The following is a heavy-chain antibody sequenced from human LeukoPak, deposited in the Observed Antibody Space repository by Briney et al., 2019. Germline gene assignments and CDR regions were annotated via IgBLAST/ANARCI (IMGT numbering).Heavy chain of an antibody. CDR1: GGSFSGYY. J-gene: IGHJ4*02. CDR2: INHGGST. CDR3: ASRSSIWSGYQDTLYYFDS. Sequence: SETLSLTCAVYGGSFSGYYWSWIRQPPGKGLEWIGEINHGGSTNYNPSLKSRVTISVDTSKNQFSLKLSSVTAADTAVYYCASRSSIWSGYQDTLYYFDSWGQGTLVTVSS. V-gene: IGHV4-34*01. D-gene: IGHD3-3*01.